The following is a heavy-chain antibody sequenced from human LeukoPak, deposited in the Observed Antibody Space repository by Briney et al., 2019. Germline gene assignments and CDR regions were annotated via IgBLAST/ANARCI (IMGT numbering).Heavy chain of an antibody. J-gene: IGHJ4*02. CDR2: ISWNSGTI. CDR3: AKATGIWFGELFFDY. CDR1: GFTFSSYA. D-gene: IGHD3-10*01. Sequence: GGSLRLSCAASGFTFSSYAMSWVRQAPGKGLEWVSGISWNSGTIDYADSVKGRFTISRDNTKNSLYLQMNSLRAEDTAFYYCAKATGIWFGELFFDYWGRGALVTVSS. V-gene: IGHV3-9*01.